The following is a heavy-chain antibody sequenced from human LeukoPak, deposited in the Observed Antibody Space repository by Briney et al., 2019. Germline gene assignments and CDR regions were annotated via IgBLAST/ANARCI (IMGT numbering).Heavy chain of an antibody. CDR3: VRFAAGPDPYYP. V-gene: IGHV1-24*01. Sequence: GASVKVSCKVSGYTLTELSMHWVRQAPGKGLEWMGGFDPEDGETIYAQNFQGRVTMTEHTSTDTAYMELNNLTSEDTAVYYCVRFAAGPDPYYPWGQGTLVTVSS. CDR1: GYTLTELS. CDR2: FDPEDGET. D-gene: IGHD6-25*01. J-gene: IGHJ5*02.